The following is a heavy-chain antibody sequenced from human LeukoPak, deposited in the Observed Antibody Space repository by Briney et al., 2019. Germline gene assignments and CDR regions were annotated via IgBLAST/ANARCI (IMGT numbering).Heavy chain of an antibody. CDR2: IKQDGSEK. CDR3: ARSRKYYGSGSYYLIYYYYMDV. D-gene: IGHD3-10*01. J-gene: IGHJ6*03. V-gene: IGHV3-7*01. Sequence: GGSLRLSCAASGFTLSSYWMSWVRQAPGKGLEWVANIKQDGSEKYYVDSVKGRFTISRDNAKNSLYLQMNSLRAEDTAVYYCARSRKYYGSGSYYLIYYYYMDVWGKGTTVTVSS. CDR1: GFTLSSYW.